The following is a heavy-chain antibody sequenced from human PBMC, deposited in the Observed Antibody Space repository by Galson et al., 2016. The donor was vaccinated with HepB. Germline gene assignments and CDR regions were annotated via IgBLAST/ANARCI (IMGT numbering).Heavy chain of an antibody. Sequence: SLRLSCAASGFTFSSDWMHWVRQAPGKGLVWVSRINSDGSSTSYADSVKDRFTISRDNAKNTLYLQMNSLRAEDTAVYYCAKRDYPDSRDYYPLFDYWGQGTRVTVSS. CDR1: GFTFSSDW. D-gene: IGHD3-22*01. CDR3: AKRDYPDSRDYYPLFDY. CDR2: INSDGSST. V-gene: IGHV3-74*01. J-gene: IGHJ4*02.